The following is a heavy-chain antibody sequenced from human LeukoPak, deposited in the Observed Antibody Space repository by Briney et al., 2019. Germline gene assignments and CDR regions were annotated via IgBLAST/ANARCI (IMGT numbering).Heavy chain of an antibody. CDR3: ARDLDPRTNSSPDAFDI. CDR1: GFTFSSYS. Sequence: GGSLRPSCAASGFTFSSYSMNWVRQAPGKGLEWVSYISSSSSTIYYADSVKGRFTISRDNAKNSLYLQMNSLRAEDTAVYYCARDLDPRTNSSPDAFDIWGQGTMVTVSS. J-gene: IGHJ3*02. CDR2: ISSSSSTI. D-gene: IGHD6-13*01. V-gene: IGHV3-48*01.